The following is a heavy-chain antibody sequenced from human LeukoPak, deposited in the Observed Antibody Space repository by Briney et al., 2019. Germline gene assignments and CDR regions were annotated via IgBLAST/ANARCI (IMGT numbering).Heavy chain of an antibody. V-gene: IGHV4-34*01. CDR3: ARSLPRYSSSWPPTYYYYMDV. D-gene: IGHD6-13*01. J-gene: IGHJ6*03. CDR2: INHSGST. CDR1: GGSFSGYY. Sequence: SETLSLTCAVYGGSFSGYYWSWLRQPPGKGLEWIGEINHSGSTNYNPSLKSRVTISVDTSKNQFSLKLSSVTAADTAVYYCARSLPRYSSSWPPTYYYYMDVWGKGTTVTVSS.